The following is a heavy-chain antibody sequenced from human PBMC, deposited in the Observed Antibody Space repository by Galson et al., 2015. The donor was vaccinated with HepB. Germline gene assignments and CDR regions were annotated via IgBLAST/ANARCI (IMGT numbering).Heavy chain of an antibody. CDR2: ISGSGGRT. CDR3: SRNFQVGPYFYYYAMDV. D-gene: IGHD3-3*01. J-gene: IGHJ6*02. V-gene: IGHV3-23*01. CDR1: GFTFSNFA. Sequence: SLRLSCAGSGFTFSNFAMTWVRQAPGKGLEWVSGISGSGGRTYYADSVKGRFTISRDKSKNTLSVQMNSLRVDDTAVYHCSRNFQVGPYFYYYAMDVWGQGTTVTVSS.